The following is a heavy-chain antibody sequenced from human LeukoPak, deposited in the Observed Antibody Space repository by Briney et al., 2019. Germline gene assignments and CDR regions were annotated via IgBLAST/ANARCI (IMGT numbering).Heavy chain of an antibody. CDR2: ISSSSSYT. V-gene: IGHV3-11*03. J-gene: IGHJ6*02. CDR3: ASIGYCSSTSCRYYYYGMDV. D-gene: IGHD2-2*03. CDR1: GFTFSDYY. Sequence: GGSLRLSCAASGFTFSDYYMSWIRQAPGKGLEWVSYISSSSSYTNYADSVKGRFTISRDNAKNSLYLRMNSLRAEDTAVYYCASIGYCSSTSCRYYYYGMDVWGQGTTVTVSS.